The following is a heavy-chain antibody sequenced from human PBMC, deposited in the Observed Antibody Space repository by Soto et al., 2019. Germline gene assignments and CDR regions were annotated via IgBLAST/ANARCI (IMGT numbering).Heavy chain of an antibody. CDR2: IYWNDDE. CDR3: ARERGCCNLGGT. V-gene: IGHV2-5*01. CDR1: GFSLGDFGEG. D-gene: IGHD3-16*01. Sequence: QITLDESGPTLVKPTQTLTLTCSFSGFSLGDFGEGVGWVRQPPGEALEWLALIYWNDDESNNPSLESRLINSKDTSKNQMVYTMTTIDPLDAATYHCARERGCCNLGGTWGQGTLVTVTS. J-gene: IGHJ4*02.